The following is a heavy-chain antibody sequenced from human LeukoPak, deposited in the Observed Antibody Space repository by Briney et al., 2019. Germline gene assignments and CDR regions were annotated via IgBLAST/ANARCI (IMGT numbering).Heavy chain of an antibody. D-gene: IGHD3-3*01. Sequence: GGSLRLSCAASGFTFSSYAMTWVRQAPGKGLEWVSAISASGGSTYYADSVKGRFTISRDHAKNSLSLQMNSLRAEDTAVYYCARYYDFWGASYGNYYMDVWGKGATVTVSS. CDR2: ISASGGST. J-gene: IGHJ6*03. V-gene: IGHV3-23*01. CDR1: GFTFSSYA. CDR3: ARYYDFWGASYGNYYMDV.